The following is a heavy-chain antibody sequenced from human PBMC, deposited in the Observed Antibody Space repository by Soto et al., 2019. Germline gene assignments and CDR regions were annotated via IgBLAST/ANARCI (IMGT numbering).Heavy chain of an antibody. CDR3: ARDYVGGDYDFSESLFDY. J-gene: IGHJ4*02. CDR1: GYTFTSYG. CDR2: ISAYNGNT. V-gene: IGHV1-18*01. Sequence: QVQLVQSGAEVKKPGASVKVSCKASGYTFTSYGISWVRQAPGQGLEWMGWISAYNGNTNYAQKLQGRVTMTTDTSTSTAYMELRSLRSDDTAVYYWARDYVGGDYDFSESLFDYWGQGTLVTVSS. D-gene: IGHD3-3*01.